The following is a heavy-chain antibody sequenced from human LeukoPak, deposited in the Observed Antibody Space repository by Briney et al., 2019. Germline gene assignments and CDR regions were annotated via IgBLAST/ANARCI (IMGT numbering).Heavy chain of an antibody. CDR2: IYYSGST. V-gene: IGHV4-39*07. CDR3: ASYLTYYYDSSGYYGGYYFDY. D-gene: IGHD3-22*01. Sequence: SETLSLTCTVSGGSISSSFYYWGWIRQPPGKGLEWIGNIYYSGSTYYSPSLKSRVTISVDTSKNQFSLKLSSVTAADTAVYFCASYLTYYYDSSGYYGGYYFDYWGQGTLVTVSS. CDR1: GGSISSSFYY. J-gene: IGHJ4*02.